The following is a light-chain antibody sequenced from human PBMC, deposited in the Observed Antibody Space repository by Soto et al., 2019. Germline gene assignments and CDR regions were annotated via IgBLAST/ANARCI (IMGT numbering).Light chain of an antibody. J-gene: IGKJ1*01. V-gene: IGKV1-5*03. CDR3: QQYISYPWT. Sequence: DTQMTQSPSTLSASVGDRVTIICRASQTILSWLAWYQQKPGKAPKLLIYKASTLETGVPSRFSGSGSGTEFTLTISSLQHDDFETYYCQQYISYPWTFGQGTKVDIK. CDR1: QTILSW. CDR2: KAS.